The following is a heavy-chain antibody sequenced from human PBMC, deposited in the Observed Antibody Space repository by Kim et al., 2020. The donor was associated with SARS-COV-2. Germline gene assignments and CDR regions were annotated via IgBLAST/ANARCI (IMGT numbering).Heavy chain of an antibody. CDR3: ARISTMVRGVTNWFDP. D-gene: IGHD3-10*01. CDR1: GGSISSNSYY. CDR2: IYYSGST. J-gene: IGHJ5*02. Sequence: SETLSLTCTVSGGSISSNSYYWGWIRQPPGKGLEWIGSIYYSGSTYYNPSLKSRVTISVDTFKNQFSLKLSSVTAADTAVYYCARISTMVRGVTNWFDPWGQGTLVTVSS. V-gene: IGHV4-39*01.